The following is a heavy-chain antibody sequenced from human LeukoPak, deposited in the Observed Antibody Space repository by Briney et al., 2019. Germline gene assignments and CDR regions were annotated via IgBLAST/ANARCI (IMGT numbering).Heavy chain of an antibody. CDR1: GFPFIAHD. CDR3: VRGALPGDNWYFDL. V-gene: IGHV3-13*01. CDR2: FGSAGDT. J-gene: IGHJ2*01. Sequence: GGSLRLSCATSGFPFIAHDMHWVRQAPGKGLEWVSAFGSAGDTYYPGAVKGRFIISRDYATNSLFLQMNSLRAGDTAVYFCVRGALPGDNWYFDLWGRGTLVIVSS.